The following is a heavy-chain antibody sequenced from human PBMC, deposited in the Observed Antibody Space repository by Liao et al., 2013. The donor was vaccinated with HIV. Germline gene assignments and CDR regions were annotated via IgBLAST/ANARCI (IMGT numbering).Heavy chain of an antibody. V-gene: IGHV4-59*01. CDR2: IHYSGKT. CDR1: GGSISPYY. D-gene: IGHD1-14*01. Sequence: QVQLQESGPGLVKPSETLSLICTVSGGSISPYYWSWIRQPPGQGPEWIGFIHYSGKTNYNPSFHSRVSMSVDASKNQLSLRLTSLTPADTAVYYCARILRPDVAVALDYWGQGSLVTVSS. J-gene: IGHJ4*02. CDR3: ARILRPDVAVALDY.